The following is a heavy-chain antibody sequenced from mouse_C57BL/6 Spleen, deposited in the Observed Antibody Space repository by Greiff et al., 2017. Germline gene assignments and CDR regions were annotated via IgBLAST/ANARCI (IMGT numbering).Heavy chain of an antibody. V-gene: IGHV1-53*01. D-gene: IGHD1-1*01. CDR3: ARPPPTVVAPAV. Sequence: QVQLQQPGTELVKPGASVKLSCKASGYTFTSYWLHWVKQRPGQGLEWIGNINPSNGGTNYNEKFKSKATLTVDKSSSTAYMQISSLTSEDSAVYYCARPPPTVVAPAVWGTGTTVTVSS. J-gene: IGHJ1*03. CDR1: GYTFTSYW. CDR2: INPSNGGT.